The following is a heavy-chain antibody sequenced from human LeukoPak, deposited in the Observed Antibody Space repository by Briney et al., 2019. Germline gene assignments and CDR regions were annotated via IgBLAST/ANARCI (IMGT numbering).Heavy chain of an antibody. CDR2: ISYDGSNK. V-gene: IGHV3-30*04. CDR3: AKTWIQLWAPEGFDY. CDR1: GFTSSSYA. D-gene: IGHD5-18*01. J-gene: IGHJ4*02. Sequence: GRSLRLSCAASGFTSSSYAMHWVRQAPGKGLEWVAVISYDGSNKYYADSVKGRFTISRDNSKNTLYLQMNSLRAEDTAVYYCAKTWIQLWAPEGFDYWGQGTLVTVSS.